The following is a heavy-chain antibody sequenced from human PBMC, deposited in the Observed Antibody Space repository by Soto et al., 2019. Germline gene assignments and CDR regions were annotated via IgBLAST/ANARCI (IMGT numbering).Heavy chain of an antibody. CDR3: AVEADYLNWFDP. CDR2: IISSSSTI. Sequence: EVQLVESGGGLVQPGGSLRLSCAASGFTFSSYSMNWVRQAPGKGLEWVSYIISSSSTIYYADSVKGRFTISRDNAKNSLYLQMTSLRSEDTAVYYCAVEADYLNWFDPWGQGTLVTVAS. V-gene: IGHV3-48*01. CDR1: GFTFSSYS. D-gene: IGHD4-17*01. J-gene: IGHJ5*02.